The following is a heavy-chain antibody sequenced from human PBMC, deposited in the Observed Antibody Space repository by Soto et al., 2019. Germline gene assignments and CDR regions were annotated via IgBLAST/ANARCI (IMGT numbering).Heavy chain of an antibody. Sequence: QVQLQESGPGLVKPSQTLSLTCTVSGGSISSGGYYWSWIRQHPGKGVEWIGYIYYSGSTYYNPSLESRVTLSVDSVKNQFSLKLSSVTAADTAVYYCGRVVDIVSRGGGDAFDIWGQGTMVTVSS. CDR1: GGSISSGGYY. CDR3: GRVVDIVSRGGGDAFDI. J-gene: IGHJ3*02. D-gene: IGHD5-12*01. V-gene: IGHV4-31*03. CDR2: IYYSGST.